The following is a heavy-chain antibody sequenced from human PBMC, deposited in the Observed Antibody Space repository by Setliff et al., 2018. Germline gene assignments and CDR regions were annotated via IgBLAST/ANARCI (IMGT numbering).Heavy chain of an antibody. CDR1: GGSFSGYY. J-gene: IGHJ4*02. CDR2: INHSGST. CDR3: ARVDNFWSGPIDY. Sequence: SETLSLTCAVYGGSFSGYYWSWIRQPPGKGLEWIGEINHSGSTNYHPSLKSRVTISVDTSKNQFSLKLSSVTAADTAVYYCARVDNFWSGPIDYWGQGTRGTVS. V-gene: IGHV4-34*01. D-gene: IGHD3-3*01.